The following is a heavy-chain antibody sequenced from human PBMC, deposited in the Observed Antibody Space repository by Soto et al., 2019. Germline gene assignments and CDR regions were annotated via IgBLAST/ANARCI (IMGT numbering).Heavy chain of an antibody. CDR2: TYYRSKWYN. Sequence: SQTLSLTCAISGDSVSSNSAAWNWIRQSPSRGLEWLGRTYYRSKWYNDYAVSVKSRITINPDTSKNQFSLQLNSVTPEDTAVYYCARGSQGVTNVVVAAAYYYYMDVWGKGSTVTVSS. J-gene: IGHJ6*03. CDR3: ARGSQGVTNVVVAAAYYYYMDV. CDR1: GDSVSSNSAA. D-gene: IGHD2-15*01. V-gene: IGHV6-1*01.